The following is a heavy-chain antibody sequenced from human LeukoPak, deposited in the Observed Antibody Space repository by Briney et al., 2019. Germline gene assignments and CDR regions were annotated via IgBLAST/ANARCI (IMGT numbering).Heavy chain of an antibody. J-gene: IGHJ1*01. CDR2: IIPILGIA. Sequence: GASVKVSCKASGGTFSSYAISWVRQAPGQGLEWMGRIIPILGIANYAQKFQGRVTIIADKSTSTAYMELSSLRSEDTAVYYCALTYYYDSSGYYFQYWGQGTLVTVSS. D-gene: IGHD3-22*01. CDR1: GGTFSSYA. CDR3: ALTYYYDSSGYYFQY. V-gene: IGHV1-69*04.